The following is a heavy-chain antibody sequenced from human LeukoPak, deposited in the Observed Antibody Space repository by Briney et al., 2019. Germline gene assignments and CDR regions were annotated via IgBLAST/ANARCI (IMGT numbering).Heavy chain of an antibody. CDR3: ANKVYCSTTSCYHAGF. CDR1: GDSLRSSNW. CDR2: IYHSGTT. D-gene: IGHD2-2*01. V-gene: IGHV4-4*02. Sequence: SETLSLTCAVSGDSLRSSNWWSWVRQPPGQGLEWIGEIYHSGTTNYNPSLKSRVTISMDTSKNQFSLNLRSVTAADTAVYYCANKVYCSTTSCYHAGFWGQGTLVTVSS. J-gene: IGHJ4*02.